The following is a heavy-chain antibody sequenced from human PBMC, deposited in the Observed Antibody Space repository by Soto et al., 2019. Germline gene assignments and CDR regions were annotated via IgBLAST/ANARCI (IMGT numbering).Heavy chain of an antibody. Sequence: ETLSLTCTVSGGSISSYNWSWIRQPPGRGLEWIGYIYYSGSTNYNPSLTSRVTISVXXXKXXXSXKXXSVTAADTAVYYCARLNYYDSTDYVDYWGQGTMVTVSS. J-gene: IGHJ4*02. CDR1: GGSISSYN. CDR2: IYYSGST. D-gene: IGHD3-22*01. V-gene: IGHV4-59*01. CDR3: ARLNYYDSTDYVDY.